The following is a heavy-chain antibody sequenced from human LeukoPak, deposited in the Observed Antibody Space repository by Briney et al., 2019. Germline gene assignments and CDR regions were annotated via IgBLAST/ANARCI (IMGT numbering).Heavy chain of an antibody. J-gene: IGHJ4*02. V-gene: IGHV4-34*01. D-gene: IGHD2-2*01. Sequence: SETLSLTCAVYGGSLSGYYWSWIRQPPGKGLEGIGEINHSGSTNYNPSLKSRVTISVDTSKNQFSLKLSSVTAADTAVYYCASWIVVVPAARRHFDYWGPGTLATVSS. CDR1: GGSLSGYY. CDR2: INHSGST. CDR3: ASWIVVVPAARRHFDY.